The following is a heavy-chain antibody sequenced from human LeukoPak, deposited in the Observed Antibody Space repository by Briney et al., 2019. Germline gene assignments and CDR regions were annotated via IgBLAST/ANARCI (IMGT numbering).Heavy chain of an antibody. CDR1: GFTFSSYS. V-gene: IGHV3-21*01. CDR2: ISSSSSYI. CDR3: ARGSSNTSFAY. Sequence: GGSLRLSCAASGFTFSSYSMNWVRQAPGKGLEWVSSISSSSSYIYYADSVKGRFTISRDNAKNSLYLQMNSLRAEDTAIYYCARGSSNTSFAYWGQGTLVTVSS. J-gene: IGHJ4*02. D-gene: IGHD2-15*01.